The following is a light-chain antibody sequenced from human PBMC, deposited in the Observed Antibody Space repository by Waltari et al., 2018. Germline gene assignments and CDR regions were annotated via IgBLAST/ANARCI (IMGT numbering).Light chain of an antibody. CDR2: DCS. V-gene: IGLV2-11*01. J-gene: IGLJ2*01. CDR3: CSYAGSYTFVV. Sequence: QSALTQPRSVSGSPGQSVTISCTGPSSDVGGYNYVSWYQQHPGKAPKLMIYDCSKRPSGVPDRFSGSKSGNTASLTISGLQAEDEADYYCCSYAGSYTFVVFGGGTKLTVL. CDR1: SSDVGGYNY.